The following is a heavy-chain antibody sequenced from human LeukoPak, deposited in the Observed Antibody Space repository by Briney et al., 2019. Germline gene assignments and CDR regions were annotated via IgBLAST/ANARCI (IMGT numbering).Heavy chain of an antibody. CDR2: ISSSSSYI. CDR3: ARVARQDIVVVVADTYYYYYMDV. V-gene: IGHV3-21*01. D-gene: IGHD2-15*01. Sequence: KPGGSLRLSCAASGFTFSSYSMNWVRQAPGKGLEWVSSISSSSSYIYYADSVKGRFTISRDNAKNSLYLQMNSLRAEDTAVYYCARVARQDIVVVVADTYYYYYMDVWGKGTTVTVSS. J-gene: IGHJ6*03. CDR1: GFTFSSYS.